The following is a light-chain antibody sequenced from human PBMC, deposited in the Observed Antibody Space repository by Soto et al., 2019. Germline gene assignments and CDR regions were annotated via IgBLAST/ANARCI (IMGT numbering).Light chain of an antibody. J-gene: IGKJ1*01. CDR2: DAA. CDR3: QQYNTYSRT. V-gene: IGKV1-5*01. CDR1: QTISNW. Sequence: DIQMTQSPSTLSSSVGDRVTLTCRASQTISNWLAWYQLKPGKAPKLLIYDAASLKSGVPSRFRGSGSGTEFTLTISSLKPDDSETYYCQQYNTYSRTFGQGTKVDIK.